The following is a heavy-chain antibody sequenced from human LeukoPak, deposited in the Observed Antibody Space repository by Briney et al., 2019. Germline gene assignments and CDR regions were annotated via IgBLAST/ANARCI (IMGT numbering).Heavy chain of an antibody. V-gene: IGHV3-33*01. Sequence: QSGGSLRLSCAASGFTFSSYGMPWVRQAPGKGLGWGAVIWYDGSNKYYADSVKGRFTISRDNAKNTLYLQMNSLRAQGTDVYYCARVSPAGIAAAGNEIDYWGQGTLVTVSS. CDR1: GFTFSSYG. CDR2: IWYDGSNK. D-gene: IGHD6-13*01. J-gene: IGHJ4*02. CDR3: ARVSPAGIAAAGNEIDY.